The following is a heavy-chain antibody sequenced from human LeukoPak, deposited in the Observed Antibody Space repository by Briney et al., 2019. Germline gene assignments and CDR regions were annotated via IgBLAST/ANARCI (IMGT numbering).Heavy chain of an antibody. CDR2: IYYSGST. Sequence: SETLSLTCTVSGGSISSGDYYWSWIRQPPGKGLEWIGYIYYSGSTYYNPSLKRRVTISVDTSKNQFSLKLSSVTAADTAVYYCARDLGATYYYYYMDVWGKGTTVTVSS. CDR3: ARDLGATYYYYYMDV. V-gene: IGHV4-30-4*08. CDR1: GGSISSGDYY. J-gene: IGHJ6*03.